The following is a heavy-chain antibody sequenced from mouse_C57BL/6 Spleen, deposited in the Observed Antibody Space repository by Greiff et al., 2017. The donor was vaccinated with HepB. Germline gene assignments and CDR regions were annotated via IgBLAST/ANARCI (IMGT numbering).Heavy chain of an antibody. CDR1: GYSITSGYY. Sequence: EVQLVESGPGLVKPSQSLSLTCSVTGYSITSGYYWNWIRQFPGNKLEWMGYISYDGSNNYNPSLKNRISITRDTSKNQFFLKLNSVTTEDTATYYCARGADGYYWAWFAYWGQGTLVTVSA. V-gene: IGHV3-6*01. CDR2: ISYDGSN. D-gene: IGHD2-3*01. CDR3: ARGADGYYWAWFAY. J-gene: IGHJ3*01.